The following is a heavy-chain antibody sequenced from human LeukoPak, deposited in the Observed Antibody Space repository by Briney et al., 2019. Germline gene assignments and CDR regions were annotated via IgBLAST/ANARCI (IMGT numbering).Heavy chain of an antibody. CDR3: AKDPYTGDAFDI. CDR1: GFGFSTHD. V-gene: IGHV3-23*01. CDR2: ISGFDSGT. J-gene: IGHJ3*02. D-gene: IGHD3-16*01. Sequence: GGSLRLSCVASGFGFSTHDMSWGRQTPGKGLEWVSSISGFDSGTYYTDSVRGRFTISRDTSKNTLYMQMNNLRAEDTAVYYCAKDPYTGDAFDIWGQGTMVTVSS.